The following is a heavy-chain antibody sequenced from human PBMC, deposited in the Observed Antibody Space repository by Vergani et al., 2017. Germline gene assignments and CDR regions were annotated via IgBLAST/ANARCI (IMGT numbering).Heavy chain of an antibody. D-gene: IGHD5-24*01. CDR1: GCSLSSYY. J-gene: IGHJ4*02. V-gene: IGHV4-59*01. CDR2: IYYSGST. CDR3: AREKLNEGRDGYTKAYHFDY. Sequence: QVQLQESGPGLVKPSETLSLTCTVSGCSLSSYYCSWIRQPPGKGLEWIGYIYYSGSTNYNPSLKSRVTISVDTSKNQFSLKLSSVTAADTAVYYCAREKLNEGRDGYTKAYHFDYWGQGTLVTVSS.